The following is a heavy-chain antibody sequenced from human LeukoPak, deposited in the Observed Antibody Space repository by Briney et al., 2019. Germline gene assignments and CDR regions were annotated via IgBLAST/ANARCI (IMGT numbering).Heavy chain of an antibody. J-gene: IGHJ6*02. CDR2: IYYSGRT. Sequence: SETLSLTCTVSGDSISSQYWSWIRQPPGKGLEWIGYIYYSGRTNYNPSLKSRVTISEDTSKNQFSLKVTSVTAADTAVYYCARSYQTYYYGMDVWGQGTLVTVSS. CDR1: GDSISSQY. V-gene: IGHV4-59*08. CDR3: ARSYQTYYYGMDV. D-gene: IGHD2-2*01.